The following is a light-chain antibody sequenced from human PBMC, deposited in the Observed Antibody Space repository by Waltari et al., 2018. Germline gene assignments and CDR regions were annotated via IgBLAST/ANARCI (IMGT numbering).Light chain of an antibody. J-gene: IGKJ2*01. CDR3: QQYYSSPLT. V-gene: IGKV4-1*01. CDR1: QSVLYSSNNKNY. CDR2: WAS. Sequence: DIVMTQSPDSLAVSLGERAPINCKSSQSVLYSSNNKNYLAWYQQKPGQPPKLLIYWASTRESGVPDRFSGSGSGTDFTLTISSLQAEDVAVYYCQQYYSSPLTFGQGTKLEI.